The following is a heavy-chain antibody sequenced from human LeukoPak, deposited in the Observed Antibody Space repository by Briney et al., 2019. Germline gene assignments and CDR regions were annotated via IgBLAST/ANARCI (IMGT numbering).Heavy chain of an antibody. CDR2: IYYAGST. Sequence: SETLSLTCNVSGDSISSSSYYWSWIRVPPGKGLEWIGSIYYAGSTYYNPSLKSRVTLSVDTSTNHFSLNIKSVTAADTAMYYCARGRRIVVLPGRGYFDLWGRGTLVIVSS. V-gene: IGHV4-39*02. J-gene: IGHJ2*01. CDR1: GDSISSSSYY. CDR3: ARGRRIVVLPGRGYFDL. D-gene: IGHD4/OR15-4a*01.